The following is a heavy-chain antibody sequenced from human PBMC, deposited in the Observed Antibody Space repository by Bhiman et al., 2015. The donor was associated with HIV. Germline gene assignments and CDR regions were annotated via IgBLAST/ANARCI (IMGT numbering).Heavy chain of an antibody. V-gene: IGHV3-9*01. CDR3: DKGLGIVATAYFDS. CDR2: ISWNSGGI. Sequence: EVQLVESGGGLVQPGRSLRLSCAVSGFTFDDYAMHWVRQAPGKGLEWVSGISWNSGGIDYADSVKGRFTISRDNAKNSLYLQMNSLRAEDTAFYYCDKGLGIVATAYFDSWGQGTLVTVSS. J-gene: IGHJ4*02. CDR1: GFTFDDYA. D-gene: IGHD5-12*01.